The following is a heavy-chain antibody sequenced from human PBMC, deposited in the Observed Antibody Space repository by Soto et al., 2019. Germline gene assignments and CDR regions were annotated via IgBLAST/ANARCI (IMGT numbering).Heavy chain of an antibody. J-gene: IGHJ5*02. D-gene: IGHD6-19*01. V-gene: IGHV4-4*02. CDR3: ARGDSSGWGNNGFDP. Sequence: WWRCVRQPPGKGREWIGEIYHSGSTNYNPSLKSRVTISVDKSKNQFSPTLSSVTAADTAVYYCARGDSSGWGNNGFDPRGQGTLVTVSS. CDR1: W. CDR2: IYHSGST.